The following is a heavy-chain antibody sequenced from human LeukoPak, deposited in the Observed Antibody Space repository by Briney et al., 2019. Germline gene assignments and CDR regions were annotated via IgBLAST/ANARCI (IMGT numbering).Heavy chain of an antibody. V-gene: IGHV3-48*01. CDR2: ISSDSGTR. CDR1: GLTFSTYS. J-gene: IGHJ4*02. D-gene: IGHD3-22*01. CDR3: ARDPGLSGYYFDY. Sequence: GGSLRLSCGASGLTFSTYSMNWVRQAPGKGLEWVSYISSDSGTRYYADSVKGRFTISRDNAKNSLYLQMNSLRAEDTAVYYCARDPGLSGYYFDYWGQGALVPVSS.